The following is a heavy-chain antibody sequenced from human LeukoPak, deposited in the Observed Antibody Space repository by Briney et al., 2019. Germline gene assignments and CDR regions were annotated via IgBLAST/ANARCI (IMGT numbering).Heavy chain of an antibody. Sequence: GGSLRLSCAASGFTFSSYGMHWVSQAPGNGLEWVAGIWYDGSNKYYADSVKCRFTISRDNSKNTLYLQMNTPRAEDTAVYYCAGETQFVDSFDIWGQGTMVTVSS. CDR2: IWYDGSNK. D-gene: IGHD6-6*01. CDR1: GFTFSSYG. J-gene: IGHJ3*02. CDR3: AGETQFVDSFDI. V-gene: IGHV3-33*01.